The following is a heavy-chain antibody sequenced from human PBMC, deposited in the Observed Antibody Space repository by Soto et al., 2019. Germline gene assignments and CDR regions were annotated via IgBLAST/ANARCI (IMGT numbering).Heavy chain of an antibody. Sequence: KISFTGAEASLTSPGLAWVSLIPGKGLEWMGIIYPGDSETRYSPSFQGQVTISADKSISTAYVQWSSLKASDSAMYYCARPNESSGQNWFEAWGQGFRVTVSS. CDR3: ARPNESSGQNWFEA. CDR1: EASLTSPG. CDR2: IYPGDSET. V-gene: IGHV5-51*01. D-gene: IGHD3-22*01. J-gene: IGHJ5*02.